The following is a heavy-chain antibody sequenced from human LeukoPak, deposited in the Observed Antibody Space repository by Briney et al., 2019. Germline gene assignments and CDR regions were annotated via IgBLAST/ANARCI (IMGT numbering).Heavy chain of an antibody. Sequence: SETLSLTCTVSGDSISGSSFHWGWIRQPPGTGLEWIASMYYSGSSYVNPSRKSRVTISLDTAKNQFSLRLNPVTAPHTAVYYCARELEDKSFSFGELRKTYYYYMHVWGKGTTVTVSS. CDR1: GDSISGSSFH. CDR2: MYYSGSS. D-gene: IGHD3-10*01. V-gene: IGHV4-39*07. J-gene: IGHJ6*03. CDR3: ARELEDKSFSFGELRKTYYYYMHV.